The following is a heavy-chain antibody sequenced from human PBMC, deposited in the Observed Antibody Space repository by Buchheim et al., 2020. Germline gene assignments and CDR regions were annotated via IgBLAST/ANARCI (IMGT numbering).Heavy chain of an antibody. CDR3: ANAGSTILTGSTGYFDY. V-gene: IGHV3-23*01. CDR1: GFTFSSYA. CDR2: ISGSGGST. D-gene: IGHD3-9*01. Sequence: EVQLLESGGGLVQPGGSLRLSCAASGFTFSSYAMSWVRQAPGKGLEWVSAISGSGGSTYYADSVKGRFTISRDNSKNTPYLQMNSLRAEDTAVYYCANAGSTILTGSTGYFDYWGQGTL. J-gene: IGHJ4*02.